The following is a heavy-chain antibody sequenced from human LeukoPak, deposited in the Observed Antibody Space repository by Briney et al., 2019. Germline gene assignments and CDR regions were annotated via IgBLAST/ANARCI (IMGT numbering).Heavy chain of an antibody. CDR1: GGSISSSSYY. D-gene: IGHD6-19*01. Sequence: NPSETLSLTCTVSGGSISSSSYYWGWIRQPPGKGLEWIGSIYYSGSTYYNPSLKSRVTISVDTSKNQFSLKLSSVTAADTAVYYCARVKLSIAVAGADYWGQGTLVTVSS. CDR2: IYYSGST. CDR3: ARVKLSIAVAGADY. J-gene: IGHJ4*02. V-gene: IGHV4-39*07.